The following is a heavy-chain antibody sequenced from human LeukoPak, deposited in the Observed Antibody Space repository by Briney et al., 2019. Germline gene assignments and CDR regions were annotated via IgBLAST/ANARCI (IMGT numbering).Heavy chain of an antibody. J-gene: IGHJ5*02. Sequence: ASVKVSCMASGYTSTTSYIHWVRLAPGQGLEWMGIINPSGGITTYPQKFQGRVTMTRDTSTSTVYMELSSLRSDDTAFYYCARSLSGSDWFDPWGQGTLVTVSS. V-gene: IGHV1-46*01. CDR2: INPSGGIT. D-gene: IGHD1-26*01. CDR1: GYTSTTSY. CDR3: ARSLSGSDWFDP.